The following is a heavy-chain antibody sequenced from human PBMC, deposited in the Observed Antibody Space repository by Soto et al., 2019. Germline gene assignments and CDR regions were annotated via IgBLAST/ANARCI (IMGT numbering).Heavy chain of an antibody. CDR1: GGSISSGDYY. CDR2: IYYSGST. CDR3: ARVAEDYYDSSGYPGISYYFDY. Sequence: PSETLSLTCTVSGGSISSGDYYWSWIRQPPGKGLEWIGYIYYSGSTYYNPSLKSRVTISVDTSKNQFSLKLSSVTAADTAVYYCARVAEDYYDSSGYPGISYYFDYWGQGTLVTVSS. V-gene: IGHV4-30-4*01. D-gene: IGHD3-22*01. J-gene: IGHJ4*02.